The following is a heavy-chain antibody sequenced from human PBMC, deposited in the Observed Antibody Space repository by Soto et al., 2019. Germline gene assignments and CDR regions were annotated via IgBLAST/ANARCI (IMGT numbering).Heavy chain of an antibody. CDR1: GGSISSGGYY. J-gene: IGHJ6*02. D-gene: IGHD3-3*01. V-gene: IGHV4-31*03. CDR3: ARDSRITIFGVLPNQAPYYYYSGMDV. Sequence: SETLSLTCTVFGGSISSGGYYWSWIRQHPGKGLEWIGYIYYSGSTYYNPSLKSRVTISVDTSKNQFSLKLSSVTAADTAVYYCARDSRITIFGVLPNQAPYYYYSGMDVWGQGTTVTVSS. CDR2: IYYSGST.